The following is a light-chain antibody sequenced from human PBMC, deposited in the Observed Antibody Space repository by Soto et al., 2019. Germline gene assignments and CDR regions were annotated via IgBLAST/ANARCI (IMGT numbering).Light chain of an antibody. CDR3: MAYMGSGLWV. CDR1: SGSVSTSYY. V-gene: IGLV8-61*01. J-gene: IGLJ3*02. CDR2: NTN. Sequence: QTVVTQEPSFSVSPGRTVTLTCGLSSGSVSTSYYPSWYQQTPGQAPRTLIYNTNTRSSGVPARFSGSILGNKAALTITGAQADDESDYYCMAYMGSGLWVFGGGTKVTVL.